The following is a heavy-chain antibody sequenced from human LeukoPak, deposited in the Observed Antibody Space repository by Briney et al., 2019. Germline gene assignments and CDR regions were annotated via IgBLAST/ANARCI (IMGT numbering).Heavy chain of an antibody. J-gene: IGHJ4*02. CDR1: GFTVSSNY. CDR2: ISYDGSNK. D-gene: IGHD3-22*01. V-gene: IGHV3-30*18. CDR3: AKNRGPVVIGD. Sequence: GGSLRLSCAASGFTVSSNYMSWVRQAPGKGLEWVAVISYDGSNKYYADSVKGRFTISRDNSKNTLYLQMNSLRAEDTAVYYCAKNRGPVVIGDWGQGTLVTVSS.